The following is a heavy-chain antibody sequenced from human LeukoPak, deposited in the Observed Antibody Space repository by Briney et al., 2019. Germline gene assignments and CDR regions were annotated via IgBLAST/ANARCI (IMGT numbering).Heavy chain of an antibody. CDR3: AKDHVDSSSWSQYFDL. CDR2: ISFDGSKT. D-gene: IGHD6-13*01. CDR1: GFTFSGYG. J-gene: IGHJ2*01. V-gene: IGHV3-30*18. Sequence: GGSLRLSCAGSGFTFSGYGLHWVRQAPGKGLEWVAVISFDGSKTQYADSVKGRFTISRDTFRSTLSLQMHSLRPGDTAVYYCAKDHVDSSSWSQYFDLWGRGTPVTVSS.